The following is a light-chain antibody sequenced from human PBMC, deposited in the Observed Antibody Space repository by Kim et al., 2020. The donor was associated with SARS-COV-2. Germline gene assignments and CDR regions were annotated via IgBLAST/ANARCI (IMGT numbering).Light chain of an antibody. CDR3: QSYYGDCEEPV. J-gene: IGLJ3*02. Sequence: QSVLRQPPSLSGAPGQRVTISCSGSSYNIGAGYDVSWYQQLPGTDPKLLIYEDSNRPSGVPDRFSGSKSGSAASLAITVLQAEDEADYYWQSYYGDCEEPVFGGGTQLPVL. V-gene: IGLV1-40*01. CDR2: EDS. CDR1: SYNIGAGYD.